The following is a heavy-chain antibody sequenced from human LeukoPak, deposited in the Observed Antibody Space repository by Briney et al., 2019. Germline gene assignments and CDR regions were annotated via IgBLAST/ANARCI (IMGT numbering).Heavy chain of an antibody. D-gene: IGHD6-13*01. CDR1: GFTFSNAW. V-gene: IGHV3-33*08. CDR2: IWYEGSNK. Sequence: GGSLRLSCAASGFTFSNAWMSWVRQAPGKGLEWVAVIWYEGSNKYYADSVKGRFAISRDNSKNTLYLQMNSLRAEDTAVYYCASDSSSSRAAVDWGQGTLVTVSS. CDR3: ASDSSSSRAAVD. J-gene: IGHJ4*02.